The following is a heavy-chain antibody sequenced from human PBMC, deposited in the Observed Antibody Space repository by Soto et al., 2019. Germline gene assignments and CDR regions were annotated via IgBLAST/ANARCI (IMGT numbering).Heavy chain of an antibody. Sequence: SETLSLTCAVYGGSFSGYYWSWIRQPPGRGLEWIGEINHSGSTNYNPSLKSRVTISVDTSKNQFSLKLSSVTAADTAVYYCARGTYSVYPPNPFFDYWGQGTLVTVSS. CDR2: INHSGST. J-gene: IGHJ4*02. D-gene: IGHD5-12*01. CDR1: GGSFSGYY. V-gene: IGHV4-34*01. CDR3: ARGTYSVYPPNPFFDY.